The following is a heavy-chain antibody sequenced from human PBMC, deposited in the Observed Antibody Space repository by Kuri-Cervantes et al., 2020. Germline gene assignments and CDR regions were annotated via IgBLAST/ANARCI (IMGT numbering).Heavy chain of an antibody. CDR3: ARDIRRFYGMDV. V-gene: IGHV3-30-3*01. CDR2: ISYDGSNK. CDR1: GFTSSSYA. J-gene: IGHJ6*02. D-gene: IGHD1-14*01. Sequence: GESLKISCAASGFTSSSYAMHWVRQAPGKGLEWVAVISYDGSNKYYADSVKGRFTISRDNSKNTLYLQMNSLRAEDTAVYYCARDIRRFYGMDVWGQGTTVTVSS.